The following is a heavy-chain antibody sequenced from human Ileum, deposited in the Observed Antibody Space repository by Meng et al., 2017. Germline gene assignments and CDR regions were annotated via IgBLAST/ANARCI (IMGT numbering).Heavy chain of an antibody. J-gene: IGHJ6*02. CDR3: ARTRTNRLGMDF. Sequence: SDTLSLTCTVSGVSISTTDYWWDWIRQPPGKELAWIGSIHYSGDTYNNPSLKRRVTRAVDTSKNNLYLKLNSVTAADAAVYYCARTRTNRLGMDFWGQGTKVTVSS. CDR1: GVSISTTDYW. CDR2: IHYSGDT. D-gene: IGHD1-14*01. V-gene: IGHV4-39*07.